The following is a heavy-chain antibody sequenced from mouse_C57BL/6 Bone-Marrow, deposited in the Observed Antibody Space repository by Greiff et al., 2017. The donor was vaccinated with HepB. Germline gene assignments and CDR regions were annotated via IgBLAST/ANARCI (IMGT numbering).Heavy chain of an antibody. Sequence: DVHLVESGGDLVKPGGSLKLSCAASGFTFSSYGMSWVRQTPDKRLEWVATISSGGSYTDYPDSVKGRFTISRDNAKNTLYLQMSSLKSEDTALDSCARHSSGRRKFAYWDRGKGVTVTA. CDR3: ARHSSGRRKFAY. V-gene: IGHV5-6*01. CDR2: ISSGGSYT. CDR1: GFTFSSYG. D-gene: IGHD1-3*01. J-gene: IGHJ3*01.